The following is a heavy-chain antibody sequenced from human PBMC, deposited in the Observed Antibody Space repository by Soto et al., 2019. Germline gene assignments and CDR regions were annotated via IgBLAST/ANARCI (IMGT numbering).Heavy chain of an antibody. CDR2: ISFDGNNK. CDR1: GFTFSNYA. V-gene: IGHV3-30-3*01. J-gene: IGHJ4*02. D-gene: IGHD5-18*01. Sequence: PGGSLRLSCAASGFTFSNYAMHWVRQAPGKGLEWVAVISFDGNNKYFADSVKGRFSISRDNSKNMLYLQMNSLRAEDTAVYYCARERDEADTTTPFRYWGQGTQVTVSS. CDR3: ARERDEADTTTPFRY.